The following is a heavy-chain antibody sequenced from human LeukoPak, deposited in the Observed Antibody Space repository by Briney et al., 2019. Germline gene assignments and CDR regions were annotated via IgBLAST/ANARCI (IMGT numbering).Heavy chain of an antibody. D-gene: IGHD3-9*01. CDR1: GGSISSSSYY. Sequence: SETLSLTCTVSGGSISSSSYYWGWIRQPPGKGLEWIGSIYYSGSTYYNPSLKSRVTISVDTSKNQFSLKLSSVTAADTAVYYCARDVGDDILTGELHAFDIWGQGTMVTVSS. CDR3: ARDVGDDILTGELHAFDI. J-gene: IGHJ3*02. V-gene: IGHV4-39*07. CDR2: IYYSGST.